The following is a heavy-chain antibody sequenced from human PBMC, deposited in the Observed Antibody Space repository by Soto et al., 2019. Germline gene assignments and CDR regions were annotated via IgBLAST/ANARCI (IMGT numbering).Heavy chain of an antibody. D-gene: IGHD3-10*01. V-gene: IGHV3-23*01. Sequence: EVRLLESGGGLVQPGGSLRLSCAGSGFTFSSNAMSWVRQAPGKGLEWVSSVSGDGYASDYADSVKGRFTVSRHNSKNTLYLQMNSLRAEDTAVYYCAKRHYYGSGSFALATWGLGTLVTVSS. J-gene: IGHJ4*03. CDR1: GFTFSSNA. CDR2: VSGDGYAS. CDR3: AKRHYYGSGSFALAT.